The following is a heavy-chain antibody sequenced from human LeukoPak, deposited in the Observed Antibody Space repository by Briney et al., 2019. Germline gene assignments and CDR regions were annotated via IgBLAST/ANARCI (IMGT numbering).Heavy chain of an antibody. CDR2: IWYDGSNK. Sequence: PGGSLRLSCAASGFTFSSYGMHWVRQAPGKGLEWVAVIWYDGSNKYYADSVKGRFTISRDNSKNTLYLQMNSLRAEDTAVYYCARDKDYYDSSGYYDYWGQGILVTVSS. CDR1: GFTFSSYG. CDR3: ARDKDYYDSSGYYDY. J-gene: IGHJ4*02. D-gene: IGHD3-22*01. V-gene: IGHV3-33*01.